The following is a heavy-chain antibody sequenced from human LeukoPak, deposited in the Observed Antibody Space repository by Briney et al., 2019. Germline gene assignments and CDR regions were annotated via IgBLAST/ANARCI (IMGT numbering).Heavy chain of an antibody. Sequence: PGGSLRLSCAASGFTFTSYAMSWVRQAPGKGLEWVSAISTSGGSTYYADSVKGRFTVSRDNSKNTLYLQMNSLGAEDTAVYYCAKDQSGSSRGRFDYWGQGTLVTVSS. CDR1: GFTFTSYA. D-gene: IGHD6-13*01. CDR3: AKDQSGSSRGRFDY. V-gene: IGHV3-23*01. J-gene: IGHJ4*02. CDR2: ISTSGGST.